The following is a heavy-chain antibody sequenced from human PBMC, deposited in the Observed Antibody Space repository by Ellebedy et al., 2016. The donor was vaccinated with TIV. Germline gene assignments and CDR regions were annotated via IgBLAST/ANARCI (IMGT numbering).Heavy chain of an antibody. D-gene: IGHD6-13*01. CDR2: ISGSGGHT. V-gene: IGHV3-23*01. Sequence: GESLKISCAASGFTFNSYAMSWVRQAPGKGLEWVSTISGSGGHTYFADSVKGRFTISRDNTKNMLYLQMDSLRAEDTATYYCTRARPTTNFWYHDLWGRGTLVSVSS. CDR1: GFTFNSYA. CDR3: TRARPTTNFWYHDL. J-gene: IGHJ2*01.